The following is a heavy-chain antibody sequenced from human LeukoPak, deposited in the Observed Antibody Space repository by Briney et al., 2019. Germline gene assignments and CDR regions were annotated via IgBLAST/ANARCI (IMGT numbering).Heavy chain of an antibody. CDR2: IKQDGSEK. V-gene: IGHV3-7*01. CDR3: ARDPGYGSGSPHAFDI. D-gene: IGHD3-10*01. Sequence: QPGGSLRLSCAASGFTFSSYWMSWVRQAPGKGLEWVANIKQDGSEKYYVDSVKGRFTISRDNAKNSLYLQMNSLRAEDPAVYYCARDPGYGSGSPHAFDIWGQGTMVTVSS. CDR1: GFTFSSYW. J-gene: IGHJ3*02.